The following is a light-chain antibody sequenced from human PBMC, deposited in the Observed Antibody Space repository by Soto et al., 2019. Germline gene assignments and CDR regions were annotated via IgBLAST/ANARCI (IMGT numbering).Light chain of an antibody. CDR2: DVS. Sequence: QSVLTQPRSVSGSPGQSVTISCTGTSSDVGGYNYVSWYQQHPGKAPKLMIYDVSKRPSGVPDRFSGSKSDNTASLTISGLQAEDEADYYCCSYAGGYTYVFGTGTKLTVL. CDR3: CSYAGGYTYV. V-gene: IGLV2-11*01. J-gene: IGLJ1*01. CDR1: SSDVGGYNY.